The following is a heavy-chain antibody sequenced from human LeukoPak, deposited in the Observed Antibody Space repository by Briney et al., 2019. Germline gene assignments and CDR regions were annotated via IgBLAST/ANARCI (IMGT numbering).Heavy chain of an antibody. CDR2: IYHSGST. J-gene: IGHJ5*02. D-gene: IGHD3-10*01. Sequence: SGTLSLTCAVSGGSISSSNWWSWVRQPPGKGLEWIGEIYHSGSTNYNPSLKSRVTISVDKSKNQFSLKLSSVTAADTAVYYCARGRAAYYGSGSYYNGRNWFDPWGQGTLVTVSS. CDR1: GGSISSSNW. CDR3: ARGRAAYYGSGSYYNGRNWFDP. V-gene: IGHV4-4*02.